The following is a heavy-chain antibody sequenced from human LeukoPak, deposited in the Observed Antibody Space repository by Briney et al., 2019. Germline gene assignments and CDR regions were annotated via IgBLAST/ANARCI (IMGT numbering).Heavy chain of an antibody. J-gene: IGHJ4*02. CDR3: ASTMVRGVEPNDY. Sequence: RASVKVSCKASGYTFTSYYMHWVRQAPGQGLEWMGIINPSGGGTSYAQKFQGRVTMTRDMSTSTVYMELSSLRSEDTAVYYCASTMVRGVEPNDYWGQGTLVTVSS. CDR2: INPSGGGT. D-gene: IGHD3-10*01. CDR1: GYTFTSYY. V-gene: IGHV1-46*01.